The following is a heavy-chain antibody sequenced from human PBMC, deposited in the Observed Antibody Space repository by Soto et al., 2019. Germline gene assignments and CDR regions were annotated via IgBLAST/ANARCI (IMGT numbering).Heavy chain of an antibody. D-gene: IGHD2-8*01. Sequence: QVQLVESGGGVVQPGRSLRLSCAASGFTFSNYAMNWVRQAPGKGLEWVAVVSYDGTNKDYADCVKGRFTISRDNSKNILNLQMNRLRSEDTAVYYCAKDRMVPPYYFDYRGQGPLVTVSS. CDR1: GFTFSNYA. J-gene: IGHJ4*02. CDR2: VSYDGTNK. CDR3: AKDRMVPPYYFDY. V-gene: IGHV3-30*18.